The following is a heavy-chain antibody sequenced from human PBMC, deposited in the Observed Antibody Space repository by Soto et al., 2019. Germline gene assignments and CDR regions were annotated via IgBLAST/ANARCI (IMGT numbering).Heavy chain of an antibody. J-gene: IGHJ3*02. V-gene: IGHV5-51*01. CDR1: GYSFTSYW. Sequence: GESLKISCKGSGYSFTSYWIGWVRQMPGKGLEWMGIIYPGDSDTSYSPSFQGQVTISADISISTAYLQWSSLKASDTAMYYCARQPTRTIFGVVNDAFDIWGQGTMVTVSS. CDR2: IYPGDSDT. D-gene: IGHD3-3*01. CDR3: ARQPTRTIFGVVNDAFDI.